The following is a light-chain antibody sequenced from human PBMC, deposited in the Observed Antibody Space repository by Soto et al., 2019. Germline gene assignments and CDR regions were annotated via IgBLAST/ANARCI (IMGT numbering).Light chain of an antibody. CDR3: HQYVASPRT. V-gene: IGKV3-20*01. Sequence: EIVLTQSPRTLSLSPGERATLPCRASQSIAGGYLAWYQHRPGQAPRLLISGAYRRAAGIPDRFSGSGSGTDFTLTISKLQPEDFAVYYCHQYVASPRTFGQGTKVDIK. CDR2: GAY. J-gene: IGKJ1*01. CDR1: QSIAGGY.